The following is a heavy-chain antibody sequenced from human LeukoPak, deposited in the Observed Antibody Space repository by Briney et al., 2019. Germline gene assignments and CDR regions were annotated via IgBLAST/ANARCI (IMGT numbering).Heavy chain of an antibody. CDR1: GGTFSSYA. D-gene: IGHD1-14*01. Sequence: SVKVSCKASGGTFSSYAISWVRQAPGQGLEWMGGIIPIFGTANYAQKFQGRVTITADESTSTAYMELSSLRSEDTAVYYCATQPPGASGIYYFYIDVWGKGTTVTISS. J-gene: IGHJ6*03. CDR3: ATQPPGASGIYYFYIDV. CDR2: IIPIFGTA. V-gene: IGHV1-69*13.